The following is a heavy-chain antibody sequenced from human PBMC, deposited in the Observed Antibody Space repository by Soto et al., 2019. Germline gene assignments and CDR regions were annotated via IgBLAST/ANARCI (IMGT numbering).Heavy chain of an antibody. D-gene: IGHD1-26*01. Sequence: EVQLVESGGGLVQPGGSLRLSCAASGFTFSNYYMDWVRQVPGKGLEWVGRSRNKVNSYNTEYAASVKGRFSISRDDSRDSMYLQMNSLKTEDTAVYYCARDSGGSYDYWGPGALVIVSS. J-gene: IGHJ4*02. CDR3: ARDSGGSYDY. V-gene: IGHV3-72*01. CDR1: GFTFSNYY. CDR2: SRNKVNSYNT.